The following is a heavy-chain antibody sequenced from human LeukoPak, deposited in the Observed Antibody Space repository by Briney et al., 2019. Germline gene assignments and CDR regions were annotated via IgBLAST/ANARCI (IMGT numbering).Heavy chain of an antibody. V-gene: IGHV1-69*13. J-gene: IGHJ1*01. CDR3: ARGGFGYSYGEGDFVFEYFQH. Sequence: SVKVSCKASGGTFSSYAIXWVXQPPGQGLEWMXGXXXXXXTANYAQKFQGRVTITADESTSTAYMELSSLRSEDTAVYYCARGGFGYSYGEGDFVFEYFQHWGQGTLVTVSS. D-gene: IGHD5-18*01. CDR2: XXXXXXTA. CDR1: GGTFSSYA.